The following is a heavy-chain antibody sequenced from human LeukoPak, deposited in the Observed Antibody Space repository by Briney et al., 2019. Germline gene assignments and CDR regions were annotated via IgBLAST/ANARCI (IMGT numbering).Heavy chain of an antibody. J-gene: IGHJ4*02. V-gene: IGHV4-59*01. D-gene: IGHD2/OR15-2a*01. CDR1: GGSISSYY. CDR2: IYYSGST. Sequence: PSETLSLTCTVSGGSISSYYWSWIRQPPGKGLEWIGYIYYSGSTNYNPSLKSRVTISVDTSKNQFSLKLSSVTAADTAEYYCARAPVITRARAYYFDYWGQGTLVTVSS. CDR3: ARAPVITRARAYYFDY.